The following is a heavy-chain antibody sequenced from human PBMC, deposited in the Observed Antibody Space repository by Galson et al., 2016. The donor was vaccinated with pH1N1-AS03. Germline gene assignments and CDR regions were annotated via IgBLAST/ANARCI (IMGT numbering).Heavy chain of an antibody. CDR2: VLPLSGKT. D-gene: IGHD3-16*01. CDR1: GGPFTNFA. J-gene: IGHJ3*02. V-gene: IGHV1-69*13. CDR3: ARKMGGGSALDT. Sequence: SVKVSCKASGGPFTNFAINWVRQAPGQGLEWMGGVLPLSGKTNYAEKFQGRLTITAGGISYMELNSLTSEDTAVYFWARKMGGGSALDTWGQGTMVTVSS.